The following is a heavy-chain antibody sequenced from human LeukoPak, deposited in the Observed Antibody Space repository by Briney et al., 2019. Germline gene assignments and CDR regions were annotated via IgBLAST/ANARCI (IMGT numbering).Heavy chain of an antibody. J-gene: IGHJ4*02. V-gene: IGHV3-74*01. D-gene: IGHD4-23*01. Sequence: GGSLRLSCAASGFTFSSYWMNCVRQAPGKGLVWVSRIASDGSSTTYADSVKGRFSISGDNAKKTLYLQMNSLRVEDTAVYYCARGRPHGNDYWGQGTLVTVSS. CDR2: IASDGSST. CDR1: GFTFSSYW. CDR3: ARGRPHGNDY.